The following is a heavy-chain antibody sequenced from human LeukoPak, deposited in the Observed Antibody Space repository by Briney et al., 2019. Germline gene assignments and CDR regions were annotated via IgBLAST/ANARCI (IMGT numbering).Heavy chain of an antibody. Sequence: SQTLSLTCAVSGGSISSGGYSWSWIRQPPGKGLEWIGYIYHSGSTYYNPSLKSRVTISVDGSKNQFSLKLSSVTAADTAVYYCARGSLGYCSGGSCYLAYYFDYWGQGTLVTVSS. CDR3: ARGSLGYCSGGSCYLAYYFDY. J-gene: IGHJ4*02. D-gene: IGHD2-15*01. V-gene: IGHV4-30-2*01. CDR2: IYHSGST. CDR1: GGSISSGGYS.